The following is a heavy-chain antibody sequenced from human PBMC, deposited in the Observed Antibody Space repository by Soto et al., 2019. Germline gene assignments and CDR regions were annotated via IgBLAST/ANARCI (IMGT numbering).Heavy chain of an antibody. V-gene: IGHV3-23*01. J-gene: IGHJ4*02. D-gene: IGHD2-15*01. CDR2: ISASGGST. CDR3: ATPIGKDHCRGGSCYAGGDY. CDR1: RFTFNTYA. Sequence: VQLLESGGGLVQPGGSLRLSCAASRFTFNTYAMTWVRQAPGKGLEWVSSISASGGSTNYAGSVKGRFTISRDNYKNMVYLQMNSLKPEDTAVNYCATPIGKDHCRGGSCYAGGDYWGQGTLVTVSS.